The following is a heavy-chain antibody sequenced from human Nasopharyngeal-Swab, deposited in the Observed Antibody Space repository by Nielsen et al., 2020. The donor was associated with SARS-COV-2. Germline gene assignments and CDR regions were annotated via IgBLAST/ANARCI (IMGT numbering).Heavy chain of an antibody. V-gene: IGHV5-51*01. CDR3: ARRAYDILTGYLLDAFDI. J-gene: IGHJ3*02. D-gene: IGHD3-9*01. CDR2: IYPGDSDT. Sequence: GESLKISCKGSGYSFTSYWIGWVRQMPGKGLEWMGIIYPGDSDTRYSPSFQGQVTISADKSISTAYLQWSSLKASDTAMYYCARRAYDILTGYLLDAFDIWGQGTMVTVSS. CDR1: GYSFTSYW.